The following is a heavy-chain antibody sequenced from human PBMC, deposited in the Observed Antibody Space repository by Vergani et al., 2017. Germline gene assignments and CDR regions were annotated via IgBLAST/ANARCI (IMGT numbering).Heavy chain of an antibody. Sequence: EVQLLESGGGLVQPGGSLRLSCAASGFTFSSYAMSWVRQAPGKGLDWVASIKRDGTETFYVDSVKGRFTISRDNAKTTLYLQMNSLRDEDRGVYYCARISGGSAPYLHYWGQGTLVTVAS. J-gene: IGHJ1*01. CDR1: GFTFSSYA. CDR3: ARISGGSAPYLHY. CDR2: IKRDGTET. D-gene: IGHD2-15*01. V-gene: IGHV3-7*01.